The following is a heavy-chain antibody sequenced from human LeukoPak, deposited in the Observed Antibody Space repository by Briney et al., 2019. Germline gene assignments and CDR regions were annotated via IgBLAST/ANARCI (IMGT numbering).Heavy chain of an antibody. Sequence: GASXKVSCKASGYTFTSYDINWVRQATGQGLEWMGWMNPNSGNTGYAQKFQGRVTMTRNTSISTAYMELSSLRSEDTAVYYCARGSYYYDSSGPSGDYWGQGTLVTVSS. J-gene: IGHJ4*02. V-gene: IGHV1-8*01. CDR1: GYTFTSYD. CDR3: ARGSYYYDSSGPSGDY. CDR2: MNPNSGNT. D-gene: IGHD3-22*01.